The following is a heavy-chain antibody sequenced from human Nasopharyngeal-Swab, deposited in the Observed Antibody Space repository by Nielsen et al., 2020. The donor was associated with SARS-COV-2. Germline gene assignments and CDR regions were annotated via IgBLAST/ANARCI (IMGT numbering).Heavy chain of an antibody. Sequence: ASVKVSCKASGYTFTSYAMNWVRQAPGQGLEWMGWINTNTGNPTYAQGFTGRFVFSLDTSVSTAYLQISSLKAEDTAVYYCARSRATEKWFGELFSNYYYYYMDVWGKGTTVTVSS. J-gene: IGHJ6*03. D-gene: IGHD3-10*01. CDR1: GYTFTSYA. CDR2: INTNTGNP. V-gene: IGHV7-4-1*02. CDR3: ARSRATEKWFGELFSNYYYYYMDV.